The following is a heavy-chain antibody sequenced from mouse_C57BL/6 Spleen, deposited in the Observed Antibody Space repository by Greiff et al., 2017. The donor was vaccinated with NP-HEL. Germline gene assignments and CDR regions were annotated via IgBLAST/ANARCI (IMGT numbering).Heavy chain of an antibody. D-gene: IGHD1-1*01. V-gene: IGHV8-8*01. CDR3: ARIEIHYGSSPWFAY. CDR2: IWWDDDK. J-gene: IGHJ3*01. CDR1: GFSLSTFGMG. Sequence: QVTLKVSGPGILQPSQTLSLTCSFSGFSLSTFGMGVGWIRQPSGKGLEWLAHIWWDDDKYYTPALKSGLTSSKDTSKHQVFLKIANVDTADTATYYCARIEIHYGSSPWFAYWGQGTLVTVSA.